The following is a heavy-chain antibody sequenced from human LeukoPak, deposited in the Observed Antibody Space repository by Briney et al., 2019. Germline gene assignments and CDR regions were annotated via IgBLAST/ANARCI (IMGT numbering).Heavy chain of an antibody. Sequence: ASVTVSFKTSGYTFTKYLIHWVGQAPGQGLEWVGTINPNGDATNYAPRLQGRLTLTQDTSTSTVYMELRGLTPDDTAVYFCARPLFCAFDNCGYWLDPWGPGTLVTVSS. J-gene: IGHJ5*02. V-gene: IGHV1-46*01. CDR1: GYTFTKYL. D-gene: IGHD1-20*01. CDR3: ARPLFCAFDNCGYWLDP. CDR2: INPNGDAT.